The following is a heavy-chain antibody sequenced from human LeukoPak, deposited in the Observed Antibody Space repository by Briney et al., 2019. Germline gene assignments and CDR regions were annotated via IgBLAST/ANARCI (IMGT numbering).Heavy chain of an antibody. CDR1: GFTFSSYA. V-gene: IGHV3-30-3*01. CDR3: AREGSSAGADAFDI. D-gene: IGHD6-6*01. Sequence: GGSLRLSCAASGFTFSSYAMHWVRQAPGKGLEWVAFVSYDGSTKHYADSVKGRFTISRDSPKNTLYLQMNSLRADDTAIYYCAREGSSAGADAFDIWGQGTMVTVSS. J-gene: IGHJ3*02. CDR2: VSYDGSTK.